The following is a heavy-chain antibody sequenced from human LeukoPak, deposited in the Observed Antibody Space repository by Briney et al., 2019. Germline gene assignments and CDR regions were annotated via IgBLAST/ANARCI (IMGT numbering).Heavy chain of an antibody. CDR1: GYTFTCYY. J-gene: IGHJ4*02. Sequence: ASXKVSCKASGYTFTCYYMHWVGQAPGQGREWMGGINPNSGGTNYAQKFQGRGTITRDTSNSTPYMELSRLRSDDTAVYYCARGSEVATIDYWGQGTLVTVSS. CDR2: INPNSGGT. CDR3: ARGSEVATIDY. V-gene: IGHV1-2*02. D-gene: IGHD5-12*01.